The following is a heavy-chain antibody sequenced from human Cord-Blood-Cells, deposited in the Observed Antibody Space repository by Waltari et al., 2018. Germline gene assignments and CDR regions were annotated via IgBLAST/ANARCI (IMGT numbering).Heavy chain of an antibody. Sequence: QVQLVQSGAEVKKPGTSVKVSCKASGYTFTSYAMHLVRQAPGQRLEWMGWINAGNGNTKYSQKFQGRVTITRDTSASTAYMELSSLRSEDTAVYYCARDKAYGDVGNWFDPWGQGTLVTVSS. CDR1: GYTFTSYA. J-gene: IGHJ5*02. V-gene: IGHV1-3*01. CDR3: ARDKAYGDVGNWFDP. D-gene: IGHD4-17*01. CDR2: INAGNGNT.